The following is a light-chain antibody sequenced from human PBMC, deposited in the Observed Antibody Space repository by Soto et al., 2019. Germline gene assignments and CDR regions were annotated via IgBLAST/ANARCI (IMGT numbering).Light chain of an antibody. J-gene: IGLJ2*01. Sequence: QLVLTQSPSASASLGASVKLTCALSSGHSNYDIAWHQQQPEKGPRYLMRLNSDGSHSKGDGIPDRFSGSSSGAERYLTISSLQSEDEGDYYCQTWGAYVVFGGGTKVTVL. V-gene: IGLV4-69*01. CDR3: QTWGAYVV. CDR1: SGHSNYD. CDR2: LNSDGSH.